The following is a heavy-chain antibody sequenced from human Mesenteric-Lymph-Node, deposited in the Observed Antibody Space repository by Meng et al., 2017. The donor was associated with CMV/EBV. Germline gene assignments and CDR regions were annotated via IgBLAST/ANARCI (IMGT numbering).Heavy chain of an antibody. CDR2: INHSGST. D-gene: IGHD3-22*01. CDR1: GGSFSGYY. J-gene: IGHJ5*02. V-gene: IGHV4-34*01. CDR3: ARGLKWGTSSGHLRFDP. Sequence: SETLSLTCAVYGGSFSGYYWSWIRQPPGKGLEWIGEINHSGSTNYNPSLKSRVTISVDTSKNQFSLKLSSVTAADTAVYYCARGLKWGTSSGHLRFDPWGQGTLVTVSS.